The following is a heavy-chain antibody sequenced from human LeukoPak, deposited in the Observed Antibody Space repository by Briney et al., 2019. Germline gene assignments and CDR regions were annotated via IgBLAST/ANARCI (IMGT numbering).Heavy chain of an antibody. CDR1: GFTFSSYS. Sequence: GSLRLSCAASGFTFSSYSMNWVRQAPGKGLEWVSSISSSSSYIYYADSVKGRFTISRDNAKNSLYLQMNSLRAEDTAVYYCARETHLSDAFDIWGQGTMVTVSS. CDR2: ISSSSSYI. CDR3: ARETHLSDAFDI. J-gene: IGHJ3*02. V-gene: IGHV3-21*01.